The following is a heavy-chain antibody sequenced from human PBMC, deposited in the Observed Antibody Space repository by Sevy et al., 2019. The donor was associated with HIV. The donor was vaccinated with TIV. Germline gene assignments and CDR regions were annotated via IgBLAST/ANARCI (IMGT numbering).Heavy chain of an antibody. D-gene: IGHD3-22*01. CDR3: ARMGDYYDSSGYYPLKF. V-gene: IGHV1-2*02. CDR1: GYTFTAYY. Sequence: VSVKVSCKASGYTFTAYYIHWVRQAPGQGLEWMGWINPNSGGTYFAKKFQDSVTLTTDTSVNTAYMELRSLRFDDTAVYYCARMGDYYDSSGYYPLKFWGQGTLVTVSS. J-gene: IGHJ4*02. CDR2: INPNSGGT.